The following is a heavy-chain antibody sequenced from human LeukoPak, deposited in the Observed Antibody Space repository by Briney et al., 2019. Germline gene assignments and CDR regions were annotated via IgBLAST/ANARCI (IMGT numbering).Heavy chain of an antibody. D-gene: IGHD3-3*01. V-gene: IGHV4-34*01. CDR2: INHSGGT. CDR1: GGSFSGYY. Sequence: SETLSLTCAVYGGSFSGYYWSWIRQPPGKGLEWIGEINHSGGTNYNPSLKSRVTISVDTSKNQFSLKLSSVTAADTAVYYCARGLYDFWSGYYTGLDYWGQGTLVTVSS. J-gene: IGHJ4*02. CDR3: ARGLYDFWSGYYTGLDY.